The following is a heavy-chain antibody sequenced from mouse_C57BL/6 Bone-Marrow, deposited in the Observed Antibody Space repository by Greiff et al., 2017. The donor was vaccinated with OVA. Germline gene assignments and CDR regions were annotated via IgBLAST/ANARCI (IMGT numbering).Heavy chain of an antibody. Sequence: QVQLQQPGAELVKPGASVKLSCKASGYTFTSYWITWVKQRPGQGLEWIGDIYPDGGSTNYNQKFKGKATLTVDTSSSTAYLQLSSRTSDDDAVDYCARIGYYAMDYWGQGTAVTVSA. CDR3: ARIGYYAMDY. D-gene: IGHD2-14*01. V-gene: IGHV1-55*01. J-gene: IGHJ4*01. CDR1: GYTFTSYW. CDR2: IYPDGGST.